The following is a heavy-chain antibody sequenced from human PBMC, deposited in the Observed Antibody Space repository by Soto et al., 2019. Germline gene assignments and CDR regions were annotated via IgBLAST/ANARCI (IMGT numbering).Heavy chain of an antibody. V-gene: IGHV1-3*01. D-gene: IGHD6-13*01. Sequence: QVQLVQSGAEVKKPGASVKVSCKASGYTFTSYAMHWVRQAPGQRLEWMGWINAGNGNTKYSQNFQDRVTITRDTSASTAYMELSSLRSEATAVYYCARNGSRGIAAAGTSGGFDYWGQGTLVTVSS. CDR3: ARNGSRGIAAAGTSGGFDY. J-gene: IGHJ4*02. CDR2: INAGNGNT. CDR1: GYTFTSYA.